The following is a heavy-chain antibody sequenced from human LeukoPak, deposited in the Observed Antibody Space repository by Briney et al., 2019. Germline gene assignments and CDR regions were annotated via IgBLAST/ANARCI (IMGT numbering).Heavy chain of an antibody. V-gene: IGHV3-33*06. CDR2: IWYDGSNK. J-gene: IGHJ5*02. CDR3: AKDPRSGYYSNNWFDP. Sequence: PGRSLRLSCAASGFTFSSYGMHWVRQAPGKGLEWVAVIWYDGSNKYYADSVKGRFTISRDNSKNTLYLQMNSLRAEDTAVYYCAKDPRSGYYSNNWFDPWGQGTLVTVSS. D-gene: IGHD3-3*01. CDR1: GFTFSSYG.